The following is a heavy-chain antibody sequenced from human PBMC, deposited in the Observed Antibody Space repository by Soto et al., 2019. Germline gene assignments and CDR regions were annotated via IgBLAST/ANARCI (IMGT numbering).Heavy chain of an antibody. CDR2: TRNKANSYTT. CDR1: GFTFSDHY. V-gene: IGHV3-72*01. J-gene: IGHJ4*02. D-gene: IGHD6-13*01. Sequence: GGSLRLSCAASGFTFSDHYMDWVRQAPGKGLEWVGRTRNKANSYTTEYAASVKGRFTISRDDSKNSLYLQMNSLKTEDTAVYYCARRSSSWYFDYWGQGTLVTVSS. CDR3: ARRSSSWYFDY.